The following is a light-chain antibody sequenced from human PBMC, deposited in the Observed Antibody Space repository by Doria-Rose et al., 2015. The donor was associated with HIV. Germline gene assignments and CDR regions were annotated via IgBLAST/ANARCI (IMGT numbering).Light chain of an antibody. V-gene: IGKV4-1*01. CDR3: QQYYDTPS. CDR1: QRLLYTSTYY. Sequence: DIRVTQSPESLGMSLGERATLNCQSNQRLLYTSTYYLAWYQQKPGQPPKLLIYWASTRQSGVPARFSGSGSGTDFTLTISSLEAEDVAVYYCQQYYDTPSFGPGTTVDIK. J-gene: IGKJ3*01. CDR2: WAS.